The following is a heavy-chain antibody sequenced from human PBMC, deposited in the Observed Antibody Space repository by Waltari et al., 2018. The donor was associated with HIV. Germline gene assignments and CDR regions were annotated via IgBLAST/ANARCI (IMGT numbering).Heavy chain of an antibody. D-gene: IGHD3-10*01. CDR1: GGSSSNNF. CDR3: ARVFGGGHFDS. J-gene: IGHJ4*02. V-gene: IGHV4-34*02. CDR2: INKSGNT. Sequence: QVQLQQWGAGLLKPSATLSLTCAVYGGSSSNNFWSWTRHLPGKGRECIGEINKSGNTRYNPSLKSRVITSVDTSKKQFSLKWRFVTAADTAMYYGARVFGGGHFDSWGQGTLLIVSS.